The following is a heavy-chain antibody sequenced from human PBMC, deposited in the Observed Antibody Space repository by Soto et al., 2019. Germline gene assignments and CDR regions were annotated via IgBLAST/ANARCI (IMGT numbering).Heavy chain of an antibody. J-gene: IGHJ4*03. CDR3: ARDTGLAPTVWGY. Sequence: QVQLQESGPGLVKPSQTLSLTCSVSGDSIRGGCHYWNWIRQFPGKGLEWIGYVYHSGSTHYNQSLRGRLNISIDTSKNQFSLRLISVTAADTALYYCARDTGLAPTVWGYWGHGTQVTVSS. V-gene: IGHV4-31*03. CDR1: GDSIRGGCHY. D-gene: IGHD7-27*01. CDR2: VYHSGST.